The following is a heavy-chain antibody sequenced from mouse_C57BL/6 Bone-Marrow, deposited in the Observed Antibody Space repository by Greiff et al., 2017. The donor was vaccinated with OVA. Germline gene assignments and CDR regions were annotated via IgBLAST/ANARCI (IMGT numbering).Heavy chain of an antibody. Sequence: EVKLMESGGGLVKPGGSLKLSCAASGFTFSSYAMSWVRQTPEKRLEWVATISDGGSYTYYPDNVKGRFTISRDNAKNNLYLQMSHLKSEDTAMYYCAKSTMVTPDAYWGQGTSVTVSS. CDR1: GFTFSSYA. CDR3: AKSTMVTPDAY. D-gene: IGHD2-2*01. J-gene: IGHJ4*01. CDR2: ISDGGSYT. V-gene: IGHV5-4*03.